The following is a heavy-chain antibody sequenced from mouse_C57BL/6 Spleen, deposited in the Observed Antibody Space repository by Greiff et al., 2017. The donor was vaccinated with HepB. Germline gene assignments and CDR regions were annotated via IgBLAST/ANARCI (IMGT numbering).Heavy chain of an antibody. Sequence: VQLQQSGAELVRPGTSVKVSCKASGYAFTNYLIEWVKQRPGQGLEWIGVINPGSGGTNYNEKFKGKATLTADKSSSTAYMQLSSLTSEYSAVYFCARAEITTVFDYWGQGTTLTVSS. CDR1: GYAFTNYL. CDR2: INPGSGGT. D-gene: IGHD1-1*01. CDR3: ARAEITTVFDY. V-gene: IGHV1-54*01. J-gene: IGHJ2*01.